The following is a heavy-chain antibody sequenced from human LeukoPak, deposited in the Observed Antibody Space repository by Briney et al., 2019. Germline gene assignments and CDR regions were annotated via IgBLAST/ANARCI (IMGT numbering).Heavy chain of an antibody. CDR2: IYNDGNNR. CDR1: GFTFSDYG. D-gene: IGHD3-10*01. CDR3: ARGSSRSVLLWFGELL. J-gene: IGHJ4*02. Sequence: PGGSLRLSCAASGFTFSDYGMHWVRQAPGKGLEWVAVIYNDGNNRCYADSVKGRFTVSRDNSKSMLYLELNSLRAEDTAVYYCARGSSRSVLLWFGELLWGQGTLVTVSS. V-gene: IGHV3-33*01.